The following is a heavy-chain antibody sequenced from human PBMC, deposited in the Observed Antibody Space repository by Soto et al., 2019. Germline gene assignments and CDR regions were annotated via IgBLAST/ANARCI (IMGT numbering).Heavy chain of an antibody. J-gene: IGHJ6*02. V-gene: IGHV4-31*02. D-gene: IGHD3-10*01. Sequence: WTWIRQQSGKGLEWIGYIYTSGSTYYNPSLKSRVTIPLDTSKNQFTLRLSSVTAADTAVYYCARGTGTHRWKYYYGMDVWGQGTTVTVSS. CDR2: IYTSGST. CDR3: ARGTGTHRWKYYYGMDV.